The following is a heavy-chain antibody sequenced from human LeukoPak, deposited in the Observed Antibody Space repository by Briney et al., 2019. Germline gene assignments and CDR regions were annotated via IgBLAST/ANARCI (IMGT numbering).Heavy chain of an antibody. V-gene: IGHV3-7*01. CDR3: ASLPGGRTAALEFDL. D-gene: IGHD6-13*01. J-gene: IGHJ2*01. CDR1: GFTFSSYW. Sequence: PGGSLRLSCAASGFTFSSYWMSWVRQAPGKGLEWVANIKQDGSEKYYVDSVKGRFTISRDNAKNSQYLQMNSLRAEDTAVYYCASLPGGRTAALEFDLRGRGTLVTVSS. CDR2: IKQDGSEK.